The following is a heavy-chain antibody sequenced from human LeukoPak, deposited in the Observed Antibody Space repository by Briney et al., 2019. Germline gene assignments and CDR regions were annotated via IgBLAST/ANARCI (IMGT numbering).Heavy chain of an antibody. CDR1: GFTFSSYA. D-gene: IGHD7-27*01. V-gene: IGHV3-30*04. CDR3: AKEWGLN. CDR2: ISYDGSNI. J-gene: IGHJ4*02. Sequence: GGSLRLSCAASGFTFSSYAMHWVRQAAGKGLEWVAIISYDGSNINYADSVKGRFTISRDNSKNTLYLQMNSLRAEDTAVYYCAKEWGLNWGQGTLVTVSS.